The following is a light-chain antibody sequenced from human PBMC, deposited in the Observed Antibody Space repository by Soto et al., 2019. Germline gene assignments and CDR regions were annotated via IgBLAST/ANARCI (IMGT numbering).Light chain of an antibody. J-gene: IGLJ1*01. V-gene: IGLV1-47*01. CDR3: AAWDDSLSAFYV. CDR2: RNN. Sequence: QSVLTQPPSASGTPGQRVTISCSGSSSNIGSNYVYWYQQLPGTAPKLLIYRNNQRPSGVPDRFSGSKSGTSASLAISGLRSEDEADYYCAAWDDSLSAFYVFGTGIKLTVL. CDR1: SSNIGSNY.